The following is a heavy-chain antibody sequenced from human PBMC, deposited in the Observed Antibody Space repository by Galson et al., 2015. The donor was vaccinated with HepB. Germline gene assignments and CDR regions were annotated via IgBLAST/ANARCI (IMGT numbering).Heavy chain of an antibody. CDR2: IRSKTYGGTT. D-gene: IGHD4-11*01. CDR3: TRSYSNSYYFYYYMDV. J-gene: IGHJ6*03. CDR1: GFTFGEYA. V-gene: IGHV3-49*03. Sequence: SLRLSCAASGFTFGEYAMSWFRQAPGKGLEWVGFIRSKTYGGTTEYAASVKGRFTISRDDSKSVAYLQMNSLKTEDTAVYYCTRSYSNSYYFYYYMDVWGKGTTVTVSS.